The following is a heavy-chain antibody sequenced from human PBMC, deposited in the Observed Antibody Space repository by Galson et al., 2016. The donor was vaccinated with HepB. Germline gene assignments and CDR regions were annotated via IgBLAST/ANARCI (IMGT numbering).Heavy chain of an antibody. Sequence: SLRLSCAASGFTFSSYRMAWVRHTPSKGLEWVANINQDGSEEYYVDSVEGRFTISRDNAKNSLYLQMDSLRAEDTAVYYCARDHLFAHDIWGPGTLVTVSS. CDR1: GFTFSSYR. D-gene: IGHD3-3*01. CDR3: ARDHLFAHDI. J-gene: IGHJ1*01. CDR2: INQDGSEE. V-gene: IGHV3-7*03.